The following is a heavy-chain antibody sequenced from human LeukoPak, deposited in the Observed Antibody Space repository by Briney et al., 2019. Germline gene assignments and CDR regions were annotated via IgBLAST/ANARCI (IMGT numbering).Heavy chain of an antibody. CDR3: ARVYGSGPIGYGMDV. Sequence: GGSLRLSCAASGFTFSDYYMSWIRQAPGKGLEWVSYISSSSSTIYYADSVKGRYTISRDNAKNSLYLQMNSLRAEDTAVYYCARVYGSGPIGYGMDVWGQGTTVTVSS. V-gene: IGHV3-11*04. CDR1: GFTFSDYY. D-gene: IGHD3-10*01. J-gene: IGHJ6*02. CDR2: ISSSSSTI.